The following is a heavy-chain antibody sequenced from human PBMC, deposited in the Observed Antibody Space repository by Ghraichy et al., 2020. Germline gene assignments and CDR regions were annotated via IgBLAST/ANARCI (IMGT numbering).Heavy chain of an antibody. J-gene: IGHJ5*02. V-gene: IGHV4-61*01. Sequence: SETLSLTCTVSVGSVSSDSNYWSWIRQPPGKGLECIGYIYYSGSTNYNPSLKSGATISLDTSKTEFSLKLFAVTAADTAVYYCARDRREGYNYGYNWFDPWGQGTLVIVSS. CDR3: ARDRREGYNYGYNWFDP. D-gene: IGHD5-24*01. CDR2: IYYSGST. CDR1: VGSVSSDSNY.